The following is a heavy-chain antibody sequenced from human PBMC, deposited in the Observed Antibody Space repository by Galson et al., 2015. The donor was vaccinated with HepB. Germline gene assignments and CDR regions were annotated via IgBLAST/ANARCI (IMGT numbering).Heavy chain of an antibody. D-gene: IGHD1-26*01. J-gene: IGHJ6*03. CDR1: GGTFGSYA. V-gene: IGHV1-69*13. CDR3: ARSEMKWDPDHKTHHYYYMDV. CDR2: IIPVFGTT. Sequence: SVKVSCKASGGTFGSYAVTWVRQVPGQGLEWMGGIIPVFGTTKYAQKMQDKITITADDFASIVYMELNSLRFDDTAVYYCARSEMKWDPDHKTHHYYYMDVWGRGTAVTVSS.